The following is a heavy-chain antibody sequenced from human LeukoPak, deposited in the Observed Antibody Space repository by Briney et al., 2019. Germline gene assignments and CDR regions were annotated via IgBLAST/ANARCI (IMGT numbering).Heavy chain of an antibody. V-gene: IGHV4-39*02. Sequence: SETLSLTCTVSGGSISSSSYYWGWIRQPPGKGLEWIGSIYYSGSTYYNPSLKSRVTISVDTSKNQFSLKLSSVTAADTAVYYCAREVRGSYYLFDYWGQGTLVTVSS. D-gene: IGHD1-26*01. CDR3: AREVRGSYYLFDY. CDR1: GGSISSSSYY. J-gene: IGHJ4*02. CDR2: IYYSGST.